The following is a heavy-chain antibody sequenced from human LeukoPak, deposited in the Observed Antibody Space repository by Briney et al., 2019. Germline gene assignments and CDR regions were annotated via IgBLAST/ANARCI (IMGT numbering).Heavy chain of an antibody. J-gene: IGHJ4*02. CDR3: ARVARGRSGSYYRFDY. Sequence: GGSLRLSCAASGFTFSSYWMSWVRQAPGKGLEWVANIKQDGSEKYYVDSVKGRFTISRDNAKNSLYLQMNSLRAEDTAVYYCARVARGRSGSYYRFDYWGQGTLVTVSS. V-gene: IGHV3-7*01. CDR2: IKQDGSEK. CDR1: GFTFSSYW. D-gene: IGHD3-10*01.